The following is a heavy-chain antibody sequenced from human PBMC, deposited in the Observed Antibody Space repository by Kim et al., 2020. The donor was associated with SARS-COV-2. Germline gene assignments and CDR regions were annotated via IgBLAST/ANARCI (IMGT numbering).Heavy chain of an antibody. D-gene: IGHD4-17*01. CDR3: ARTHYGDYV. Sequence: GGSLRLSCAASGFTFSTYWMTWVRQAPGKGLEWVANINQGGTEKHYVDSVKGRFTISRDNAKNSLFLDVNSLRVEDTAVYYCARTHYGDYVWGQGTLVTVSS. V-gene: IGHV3-7*01. J-gene: IGHJ4*02. CDR1: GFTFSTYW. CDR2: INQGGTEK.